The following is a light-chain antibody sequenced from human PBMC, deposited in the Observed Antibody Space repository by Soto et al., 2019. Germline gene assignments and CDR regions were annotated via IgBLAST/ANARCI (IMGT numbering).Light chain of an antibody. Sequence: EIVMTQSPGTLSSSPGERATLSCRASQSISSNYLAWYQQKPGQAPRLLIYDASSRATGIPDRFSGSGSGTDLTLTISRLEPEDFAVYYCQQYGTSPWTFGQGTKVDIK. J-gene: IGKJ1*01. V-gene: IGKV3-20*01. CDR3: QQYGTSPWT. CDR1: QSISSNY. CDR2: DAS.